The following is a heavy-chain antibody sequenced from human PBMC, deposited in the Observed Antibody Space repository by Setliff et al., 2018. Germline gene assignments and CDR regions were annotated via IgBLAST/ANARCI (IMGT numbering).Heavy chain of an antibody. CDR2: INPNSGGT. D-gene: IGHD3-22*01. J-gene: IGHJ6*02. V-gene: IGHV1-2*04. Sequence: GASVKVSCKASGYTFTGYYMHWVRQAPGQGLEWMGWINPNSGGTNYAQKFQVWVTMTRDTSISTAYMELSSLTSEETAVYSCARGGDTSGYYYTDYYYGMDVWGQGTTVTVSS. CDR1: GYTFTGYY. CDR3: ARGGDTSGYYYTDYYYGMDV.